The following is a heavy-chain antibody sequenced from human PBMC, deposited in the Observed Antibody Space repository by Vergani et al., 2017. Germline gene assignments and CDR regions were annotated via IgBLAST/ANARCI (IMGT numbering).Heavy chain of an antibody. D-gene: IGHD2-15*01. CDR3: ARDRDLYCRSTTSCHNWFDP. J-gene: IGHJ5*02. CDR1: GAALNDFY. Sequence: QVQLQESGPGLVKPSETLSLTCTVSGAALNDFYWSWFRQPPGKVLEWIGYFYYTGSTTYNPSLKSRVTISVDTSNNQFSLRMTSLTAADTAIYYCARDRDLYCRSTTSCHNWFDPWGQGSLVTVSS. V-gene: IGHV4-59*01. CDR2: FYYTGST.